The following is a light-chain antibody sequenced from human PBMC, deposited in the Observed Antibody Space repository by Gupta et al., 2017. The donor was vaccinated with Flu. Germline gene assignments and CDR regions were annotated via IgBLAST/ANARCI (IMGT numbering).Light chain of an antibody. CDR2: DTN. CDR3: SHSTSDMVV. CDR1: TGAVTSGHY. Sequence: QAVVTQAPSLSVSPGGTVTLTCGSSTGAVTSGHYTYWFQQPPDHVPRTLIYDTNNTHSCTPALFYGSRLAAKADTNLSGAQAEEDAYYYCSHSTSDMVVFGTGTKLTVL. V-gene: IGLV7-46*01. J-gene: IGLJ2*01.